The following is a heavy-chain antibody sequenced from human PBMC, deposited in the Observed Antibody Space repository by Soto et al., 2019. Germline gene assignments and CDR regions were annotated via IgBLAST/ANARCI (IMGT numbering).Heavy chain of an antibody. CDR1: GFTFSSYA. V-gene: IGHV3-30-3*01. CDR2: ISYDGSNK. D-gene: IGHD2-2*01. J-gene: IGHJ4*02. Sequence: QVQLVESGGGVVQPGRSLRLSCAASGFTFSSYAMHWVRQAPGKGLEWVAVISYDGSNKYYADSVKGRFTISRDNSKNTLYLQMNSLSAEDTAVYYCARDRGTYCSSTSCPTSFDYWRQVTLVTVSS. CDR3: ARDRGTYCSSTSCPTSFDY.